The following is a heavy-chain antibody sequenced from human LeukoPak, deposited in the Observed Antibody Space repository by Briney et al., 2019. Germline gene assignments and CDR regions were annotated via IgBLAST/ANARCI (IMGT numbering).Heavy chain of an antibody. D-gene: IGHD3-22*01. CDR1: GFTISSSY. CDR2: IYSGGNT. CDR3: ARVWNPRGSGYYDTFDI. Sequence: GGSLRLSCAASGFTISSSYMSWVRQAPGKGLEWVSLIYSGGNTYYAGSVKGRFTISRDDSKNTLYLQMNSLRAGDTAVYYCARVWNPRGSGYYDTFDIWGQGTMVTVSS. J-gene: IGHJ3*02. V-gene: IGHV3-53*01.